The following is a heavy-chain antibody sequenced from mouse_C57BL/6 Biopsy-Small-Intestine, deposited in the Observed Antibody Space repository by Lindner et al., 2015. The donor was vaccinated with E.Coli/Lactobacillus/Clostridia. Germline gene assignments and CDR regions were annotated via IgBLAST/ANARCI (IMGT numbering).Heavy chain of an antibody. D-gene: IGHD3-2*02. CDR1: GYSFTCYY. J-gene: IGHJ2*01. V-gene: IGHV1-31*01. Sequence: VQLQESGAELVKPGASVKISCKASGYSFTCYYMHWVKQSHGNFLDWIGYIYPYNGISSYNHKFKGKATLTVDKSSSTAYMGLRSLTSEDSAVYYCAGSEGSSGFFDYWGQGTTLTVSS. CDR2: IYPYNGIS. CDR3: AGSEGSSGFFDY.